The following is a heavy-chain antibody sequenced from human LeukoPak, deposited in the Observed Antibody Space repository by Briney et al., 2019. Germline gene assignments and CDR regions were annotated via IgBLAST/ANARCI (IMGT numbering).Heavy chain of an antibody. CDR3: ARDLDYYDSSGHTNWFDP. V-gene: IGHV1-69*05. CDR1: GGTFSSYA. D-gene: IGHD3-22*01. CDR2: IIPIFGTA. J-gene: IGHJ5*02. Sequence: GASVEVSCKASGGTFSSYAISWVRQAPGQGLEWMGGIIPIFGTANYAQKFQGRVTITTDESTSTAYMKLSSLRSEDTAVYYCARDLDYYDSSGHTNWFDPWGQGTLVTVSS.